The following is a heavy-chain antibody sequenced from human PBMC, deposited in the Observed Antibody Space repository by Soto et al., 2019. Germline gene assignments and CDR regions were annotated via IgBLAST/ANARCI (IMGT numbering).Heavy chain of an antibody. CDR3: ARKVADWNDFAAQGAFDI. D-gene: IGHD1-1*01. CDR1: GGSISSGGYY. J-gene: IGHJ3*02. CDR2: IYYSGST. Sequence: SETLSLTCTVSGGSISSGGYYWSWIRQHPGKGLEWIGYIYYSGSTYYNPSLKSRVTISVDTSKNQFSLKLSSVTAADTAVYYCARKVADWNDFAAQGAFDIWGQGTMVTVS. V-gene: IGHV4-31*03.